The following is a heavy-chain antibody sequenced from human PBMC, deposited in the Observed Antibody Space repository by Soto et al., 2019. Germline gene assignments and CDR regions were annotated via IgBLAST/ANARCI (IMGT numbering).Heavy chain of an antibody. CDR1: GFTFSSYW. CDR3: ARWSSRGYFDY. Sequence: GGSLRLSCAASGFTFSSYWMSWVRQAPGKGLEWVANIKQDGSEKYYVDSVKGRFTISRDNAKNSLYLQMNSLRAEETAVYYCARWSSRGYFDYWGQGTLVTVSS. D-gene: IGHD2-2*01. J-gene: IGHJ4*02. CDR2: IKQDGSEK. V-gene: IGHV3-7*01.